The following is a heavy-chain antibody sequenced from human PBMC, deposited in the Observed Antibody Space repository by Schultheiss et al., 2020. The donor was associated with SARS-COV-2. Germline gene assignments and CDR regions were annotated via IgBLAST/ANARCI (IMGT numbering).Heavy chain of an antibody. V-gene: IGHV3-30*02. CDR3: AKDRYHYRGYYYYGMDV. CDR2: IWYDGSNK. D-gene: IGHD1-14*01. J-gene: IGHJ6*02. CDR1: GFTFSSYA. Sequence: GGSLRLSCAASGFTFSSYAMHWVRQAPGKGLEWVAVIWYDGSNKYYADSVKGRFTISRDNSKNTLYLQMNSLRAEDTAVYYCAKDRYHYRGYYYYGMDVWGQGTTVTVSS.